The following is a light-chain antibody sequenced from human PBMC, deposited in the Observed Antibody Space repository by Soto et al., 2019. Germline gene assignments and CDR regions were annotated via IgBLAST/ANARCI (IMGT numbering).Light chain of an antibody. Sequence: DIPITQSPSSLPASVGDRVTITCRASQAIRNHLNWYQQKPGRAPKRLIYTASNLQSGVPSRFSGSGSGTEFTLTISSMQPEDFANYYCLQYHSYPWTFGQGTKVDXK. CDR3: LQYHSYPWT. CDR2: TAS. CDR1: QAIRNH. J-gene: IGKJ1*01. V-gene: IGKV1-17*01.